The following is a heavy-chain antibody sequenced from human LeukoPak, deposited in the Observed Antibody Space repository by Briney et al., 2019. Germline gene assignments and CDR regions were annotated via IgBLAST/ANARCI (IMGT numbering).Heavy chain of an antibody. CDR1: GFTFDDYG. CDR2: INWNGGST. V-gene: IGHV3-20*04. J-gene: IGHJ3*02. D-gene: IGHD5-18*01. CDR3: ARHRGYSYGHDAFDI. Sequence: GGSLRLSCAASGFTFDDYGMSWVRQAPGKGLEWVSGINWNGGSTGYADSVKGRFTISRDNAKNSLYLQMNSLRAEDAALYYCARHRGYSYGHDAFDIWGQGTMVTVSS.